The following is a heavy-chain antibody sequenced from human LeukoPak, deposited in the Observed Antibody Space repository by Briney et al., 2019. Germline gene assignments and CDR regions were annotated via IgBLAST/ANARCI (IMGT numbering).Heavy chain of an antibody. Sequence: PGGSLRLSCVASGFTFSSYGMHWVRQAPGKGLEWVAVIWHDGTNEYYLNSVRGRFIISRDNSRNTVYLQMNSLRAEDTAVYYCVRDLDQNDFWSGYWPDAFDSWGQGTMVFVSS. CDR3: VRDLDQNDFWSGYWPDAFDS. CDR1: GFTFSSYG. D-gene: IGHD3-3*01. CDR2: IWHDGTNE. J-gene: IGHJ3*02. V-gene: IGHV3-33*01.